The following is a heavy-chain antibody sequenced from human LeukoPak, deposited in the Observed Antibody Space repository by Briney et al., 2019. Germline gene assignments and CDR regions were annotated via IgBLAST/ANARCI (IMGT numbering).Heavy chain of an antibody. V-gene: IGHV3-23*01. D-gene: IGHD3-16*01. Sequence: GGSLRLSCAASGFTFRSYAMSWVRQAPGKGLEWVSGISGSGANTFYADSVKGRFTISRDNSKKTLYLQMNSLTDGDTAVYYCAPLEITWGEGTLGSVSS. CDR2: ISGSGANT. CDR1: GFTFRSYA. J-gene: IGHJ4*02. CDR3: APLEIT.